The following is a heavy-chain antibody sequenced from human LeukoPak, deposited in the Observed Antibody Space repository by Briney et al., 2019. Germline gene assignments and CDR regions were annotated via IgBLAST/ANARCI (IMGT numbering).Heavy chain of an antibody. CDR3: AKDREIYYYYYMDV. D-gene: IGHD3-10*01. J-gene: IGHJ6*03. V-gene: IGHV3-30*02. CDR2: IRYDGSNK. CDR1: GFTFSSYG. Sequence: TGGSLRLSCAASGFTFSSYGMHWVRQAPGKGLEWVAFIRYDGSNKYYADSVKGRFTISRDNSKITLYLQMNSLRAEDTAVYYCAKDREIYYYYYMDVWGKGTMVTVSS.